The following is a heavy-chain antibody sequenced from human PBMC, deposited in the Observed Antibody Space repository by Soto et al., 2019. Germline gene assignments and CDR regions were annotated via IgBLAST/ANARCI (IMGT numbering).Heavy chain of an antibody. D-gene: IGHD6-19*01. V-gene: IGHV7-4-1*01. J-gene: IGHJ4*02. CDR1: GSTFTSYS. Sequence: QVQLVQSGSELKEPGASVKVSCKASGSTFTSYSINWVRQAPGQGLEWMGYISTSTGIPSYAQGFMGRFVFSLDTSVTTTYLQIYSLQAEDTAVYYCARDIRSGSYDYWGQGTLISVSS. CDR2: ISTSTGIP. CDR3: ARDIRSGSYDY.